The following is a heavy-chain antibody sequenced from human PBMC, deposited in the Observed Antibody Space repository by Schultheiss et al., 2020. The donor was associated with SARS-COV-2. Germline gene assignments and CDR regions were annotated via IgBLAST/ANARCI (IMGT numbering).Heavy chain of an antibody. D-gene: IGHD1-26*01. V-gene: IGHV3-33*08. J-gene: IGHJ4*02. CDR3: ARDPRATGYYFDY. CDR2: IWYDGSNK. CDR1: GFTFSSYG. Sequence: GGSLRLSCAASGFTFSSYGMHWVRQAPGKGPEWVAVIWYDGSNKYYADSVKGRFTISRDNSKNTLYLQMNSLRAEDTAVYYCARDPRATGYYFDYWGQGTLVTVSS.